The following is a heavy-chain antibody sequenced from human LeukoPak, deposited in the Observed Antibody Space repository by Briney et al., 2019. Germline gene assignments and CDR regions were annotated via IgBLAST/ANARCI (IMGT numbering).Heavy chain of an antibody. D-gene: IGHD3-22*01. Sequence: PSDTQSLTCSFSVGFIYRYHCRWVPQPSGRGLEWVVYINYSGSNNYNPALKSRVTPSLGTIKNHFYLELNSVTAADTAVYYCGRGYYYDERKSDAFDIWGQGTMVTVSS. J-gene: IGHJ3*02. CDR2: INYSGSN. V-gene: IGHV4-59*07. CDR1: VGFIYRYH. CDR3: GRGYYYDERKSDAFDI.